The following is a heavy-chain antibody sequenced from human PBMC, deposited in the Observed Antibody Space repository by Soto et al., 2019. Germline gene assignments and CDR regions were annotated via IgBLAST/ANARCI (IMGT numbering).Heavy chain of an antibody. Sequence: GALRLSCAASGFTFSNYAMHWVRQAPGKGLEWVALTSYDGNNEYYTDSVKGRFTISRDNSKNTLFLQMNSPRPEDTAVYYCAKDKGVFNWATSYFDYWGQGALVTVSS. CDR2: TSYDGNNE. V-gene: IGHV3-30*18. J-gene: IGHJ4*02. D-gene: IGHD1-1*01. CDR3: AKDKGVFNWATSYFDY. CDR1: GFTFSNYA.